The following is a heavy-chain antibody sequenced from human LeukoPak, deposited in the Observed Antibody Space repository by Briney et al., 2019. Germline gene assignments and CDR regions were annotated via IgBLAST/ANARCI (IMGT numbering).Heavy chain of an antibody. CDR2: IYHSGST. CDR1: GGSISSGGYY. CDR3: ARDFIAAAVPTGVVDP. J-gene: IGHJ5*02. V-gene: IGHV4-30-2*01. Sequence: SETLSLTCTVSGGSISSGGYYWSWIRQPPGKGLEWIGYIYHSGSTYYNPSLKSRVTISVDRSKNQFSLKLSSVTAADTAVYYCARDFIAAAVPTGVVDPWGQGTLVTVSS. D-gene: IGHD6-13*01.